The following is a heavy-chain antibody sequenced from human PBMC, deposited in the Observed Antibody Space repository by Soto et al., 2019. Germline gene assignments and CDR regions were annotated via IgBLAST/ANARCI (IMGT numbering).Heavy chain of an antibody. Sequence: QVQLQESGPGLVKPSHTLSLTCTVSGGSMNSGGYCWNWIRQHPGEGLEWIGCISYGGTTSYNPSLKSRLTISVDTSKNQFSLMLNSVTAADTAVYYCSRGILVWGQGTLITVSS. CDR3: SRGILV. V-gene: IGHV4-31*03. D-gene: IGHD2-15*01. CDR1: GGSMNSGGYC. CDR2: ISYGGTT. J-gene: IGHJ4*02.